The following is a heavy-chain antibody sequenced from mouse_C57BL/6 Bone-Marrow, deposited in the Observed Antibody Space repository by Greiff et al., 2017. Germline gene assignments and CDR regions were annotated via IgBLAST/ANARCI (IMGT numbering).Heavy chain of an antibody. J-gene: IGHJ3*01. CDR3: AREDYSNSIFFAY. D-gene: IGHD2-5*01. Sequence: EVKLMESGPGLVKPSQSLSLTCSVTGYSITSGYYWNWIRQFPGNKLEWMGYISYDGSNNYKPSLKNRISITLDTSKNQFFLKLNSVTTEDTATYYCAREDYSNSIFFAYWGQGTLVTVSA. V-gene: IGHV3-6*01. CDR1: GYSITSGYY. CDR2: ISYDGSN.